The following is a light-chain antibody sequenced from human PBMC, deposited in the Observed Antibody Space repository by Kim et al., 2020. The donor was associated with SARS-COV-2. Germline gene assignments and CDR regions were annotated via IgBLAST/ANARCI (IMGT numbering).Light chain of an antibody. CDR1: PSVISSY. J-gene: IGKJ1*01. CDR3: QQYATSPTWT. CDR2: GDS. V-gene: IGKV3-20*01. Sequence: PGTRATLSCRPTPSVISSYLAWYEQIPGQAPRLLISGDSSRATRIPDRFSGRVSGTDFTLTISSPETVDFAVSYCQQYATSPTWTFDQVTEV.